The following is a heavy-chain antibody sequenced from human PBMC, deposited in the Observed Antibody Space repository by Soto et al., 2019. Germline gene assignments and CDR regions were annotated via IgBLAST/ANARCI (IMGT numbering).Heavy chain of an antibody. J-gene: IGHJ4*02. V-gene: IGHV3-21*06. CDR3: ARESEDLTSNFDY. CDR2: ISSTTNYI. CDR1: GFTFTRFS. Sequence: GGSLRLSCAASGFTFTRFSMNWVRQAPGKGLGWVSSISSTTNYIYYGDSMKGRFTISRDNAKNSLYLEMNSLRAEDTAVYYCARESEDLTSNFDYWGQGTLVTVSS.